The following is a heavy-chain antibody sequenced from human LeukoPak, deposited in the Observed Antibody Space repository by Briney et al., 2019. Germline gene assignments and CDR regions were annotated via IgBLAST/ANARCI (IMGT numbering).Heavy chain of an antibody. CDR1: GFTFSDYY. V-gene: IGHV3-11*06. D-gene: IGHD6-13*01. J-gene: IGHJ4*02. CDR3: ARVGSIAAAGTPDY. Sequence: GGALRLSCAASGFTFSDYYMTWIRQAPGKGLEWLSYISGSGSYTNYADSVKGRFTTSRDNAKNSLYLQMNSLRAEDTAVYYCARVGSIAAAGTPDYWGQGTLVTVSS. CDR2: ISGSGSYT.